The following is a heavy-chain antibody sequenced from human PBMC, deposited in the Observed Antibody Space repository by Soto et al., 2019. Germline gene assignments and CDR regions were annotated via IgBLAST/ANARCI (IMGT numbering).Heavy chain of an antibody. V-gene: IGHV1-46*01. CDR3: ARAWVRYCSSISCPGDY. D-gene: IGHD2-2*01. CDR1: GYTLTSFY. J-gene: IGHJ4*02. CDR2: INPSDGTT. Sequence: QVQLVQSGAEVKKPGASVKVSYQASGYTLTSFYMHWVRQAPGQGLEWMGIINPSDGTTSYAQNFQGRVTMTRDASTSTVYMDLSSLRSDDTAVYYCARAWVRYCSSISCPGDYWGQGTLVTVSS.